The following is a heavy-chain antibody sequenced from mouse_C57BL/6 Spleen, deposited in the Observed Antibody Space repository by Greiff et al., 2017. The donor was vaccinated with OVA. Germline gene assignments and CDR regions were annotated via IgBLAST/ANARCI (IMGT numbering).Heavy chain of an antibody. Sequence: QVQLQQSGAELARPGASVKLSCKASGYTFTSYGISWVKQRTGQGLEWIGEIYPRSGNTYYNEKFKGKATLTADKSSSTAYMEIRSLTSEDSAVYFCARSTTVVATEYFDVWGTGTTVTVSS. CDR3: ARSTTVVATEYFDV. J-gene: IGHJ1*03. CDR1: GYTFTSYG. CDR2: IYPRSGNT. D-gene: IGHD1-1*01. V-gene: IGHV1-81*01.